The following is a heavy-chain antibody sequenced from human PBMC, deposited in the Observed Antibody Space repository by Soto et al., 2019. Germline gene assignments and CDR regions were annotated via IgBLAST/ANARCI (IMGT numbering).Heavy chain of an antibody. Sequence: QLQLQESGSKLVKPSQTLSLTCAVSGGSISSGGYSWSWIRQPPGKGLEWIGYIYHCVSTYYNPSITSRVTITLDRSKNHFSLKLRSVTAADTAVYSCARGPPIFYWGQGTLVTVSS. D-gene: IGHD3-9*01. CDR3: ARGPPIFY. V-gene: IGHV4-30-2*01. CDR2: IYHCVST. J-gene: IGHJ4*02. CDR1: GGSISSGGYS.